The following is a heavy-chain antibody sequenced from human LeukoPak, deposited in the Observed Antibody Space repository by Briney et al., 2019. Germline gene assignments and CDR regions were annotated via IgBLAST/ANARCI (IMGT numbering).Heavy chain of an antibody. V-gene: IGHV3-48*03. J-gene: IGHJ4*02. Sequence: GRSLRLSCAASGFTFSNYEMNWVRQAPGKGLEWVSYITSSGGTIYYADSVKGRFTISRDNAKNSLYLQMHSLRAEDTAVYYCASRPPPSRGPYDYWGQGTLVTVSS. CDR1: GFTFSNYE. D-gene: IGHD3-10*01. CDR2: ITSSGGTI. CDR3: ASRPPPSRGPYDY.